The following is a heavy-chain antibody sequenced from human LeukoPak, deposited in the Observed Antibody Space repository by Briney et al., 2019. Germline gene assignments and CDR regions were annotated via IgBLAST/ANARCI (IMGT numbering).Heavy chain of an antibody. Sequence: PSETLSLTCAVSGGSISSGGYSWSWIRQPPGKGLEWIGYIYHSGSTHYNPSLKSRVTISVDRSKNQFSLKLSSVTAADTAVYYCARIYPPYYGMDVWGQGTTVTVSS. D-gene: IGHD2-2*02. CDR1: GGSISSGGYS. J-gene: IGHJ6*02. CDR3: ARIYPPYYGMDV. CDR2: IYHSGST. V-gene: IGHV4-30-2*01.